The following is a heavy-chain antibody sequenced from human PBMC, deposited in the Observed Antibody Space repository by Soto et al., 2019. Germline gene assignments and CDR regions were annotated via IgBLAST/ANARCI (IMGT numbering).Heavy chain of an antibody. CDR2: IYYSGST. V-gene: IGHV4-31*03. CDR1: GGSISSGGYY. D-gene: IGHD3-9*01. CDR3: ARDPWGSVGITIFRLVRLSV. J-gene: IGHJ4*02. Sequence: SETLSLTCTVSGGSISSGGYYWSWIRQHPGKGLEWIGYIYYSGSTYYNPSLKSRVTISVDTSKNQFSLKLSSVTAADTAVYYCARDPWGSVGITIFRLVRLSVWGQGTLVTVSS.